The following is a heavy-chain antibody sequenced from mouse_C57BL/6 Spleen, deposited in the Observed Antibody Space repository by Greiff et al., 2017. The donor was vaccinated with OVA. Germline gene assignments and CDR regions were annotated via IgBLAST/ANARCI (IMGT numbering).Heavy chain of an antibody. CDR1: GYTFTGYW. V-gene: IGHV1-9*01. Sequence: QVQLKESGAELMKPGASVKLSCKATGYTFTGYWIEWVKQRPGHGLEWIGEILPGSGSTNYTEKFKGKATFTADTSSNTAYMQLSSLTTEDSAIYYCARSQPGDYWGQGTTLTVSS. CDR3: ARSQPGDY. J-gene: IGHJ2*01. CDR2: ILPGSGST.